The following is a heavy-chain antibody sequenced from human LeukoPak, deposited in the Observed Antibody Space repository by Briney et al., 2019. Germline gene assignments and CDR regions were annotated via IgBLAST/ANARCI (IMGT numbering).Heavy chain of an antibody. J-gene: IGHJ5*02. Sequence: SVKVSCKASGGTFSSYAISWVRQAPGQGLEWMGGIIPIFGTANYAQKFQGRVTITADESTSTAYMELSSLRSEDTAVYYCARYYYDSSGELNWFDPWGQGTLVIVSS. CDR2: IIPIFGTA. V-gene: IGHV1-69*13. D-gene: IGHD3-22*01. CDR1: GGTFSSYA. CDR3: ARYYYDSSGELNWFDP.